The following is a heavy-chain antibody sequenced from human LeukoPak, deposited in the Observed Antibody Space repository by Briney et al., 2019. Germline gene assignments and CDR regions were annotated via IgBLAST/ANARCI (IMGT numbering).Heavy chain of an antibody. Sequence: SETLSLTCTVSGGSVNSGTYYWSWIRQPPGKGLEWIGNIYYSGSTYYNPSLKSRVTISVDTSKNQFSLKLSSVTAADTAVYYCARHKLGVVGLEGYFDWLIEYYFDYWGQGTLVTVSS. V-gene: IGHV4-39*01. CDR2: IYYSGST. CDR1: GGSVNSGTYY. D-gene: IGHD3-9*01. J-gene: IGHJ4*02. CDR3: ARHKLGVVGLEGYFDWLIEYYFDY.